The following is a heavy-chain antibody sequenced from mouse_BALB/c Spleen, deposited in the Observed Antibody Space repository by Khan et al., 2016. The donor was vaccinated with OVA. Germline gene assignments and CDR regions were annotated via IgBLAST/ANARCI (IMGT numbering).Heavy chain of an antibody. Sequence: LVKTGASVKISCKASGYSFTGYYMHWVKQSHGKSLEWIGYISCYNGATSYNQKFKGKATFTVDTSSSTAYMQFNSLTSEDSAVYYWARGDYDGSSSFAYWGQGTLVTVSA. CDR2: ISCYNGAT. V-gene: IGHV1S34*01. J-gene: IGHJ3*01. D-gene: IGHD1-1*01. CDR1: GYSFTGYY. CDR3: ARGDYDGSSSFAY.